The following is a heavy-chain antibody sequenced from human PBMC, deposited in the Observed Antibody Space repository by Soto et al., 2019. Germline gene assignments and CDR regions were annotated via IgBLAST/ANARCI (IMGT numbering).Heavy chain of an antibody. CDR3: AKVGGYSYGMKDYYYGMDV. D-gene: IGHD5-18*01. J-gene: IGHJ6*02. CDR2: ISGSGGST. V-gene: IGHV3-23*01. CDR1: GFTLSSYA. Sequence: GGSLRLSCAASGFTLSSYAMSWVRQAPGKGLEWVSAISGSGGSTYYADSVKGRFTISRDNSKNTLYLQMNSLRAEDAAVYYCAKVGGYSYGMKDYYYGMDVWGQGTTVTVS.